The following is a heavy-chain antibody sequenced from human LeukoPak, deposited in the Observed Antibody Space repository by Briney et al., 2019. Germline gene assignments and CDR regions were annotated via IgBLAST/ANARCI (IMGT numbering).Heavy chain of an antibody. D-gene: IGHD6-13*01. CDR3: ARGTKQQLGDYYYYYGMDV. CDR2: MNPNSGNT. CDR1: GYTFTSYD. J-gene: IGHJ6*02. Sequence: GASVKVSCKASGYTFTSYDINWVRQATGQGLEWMGWMNPNSGNTGYAQKFQGRVTMTRNTSISTAYMELSSLRSEDTAVYYCARGTKQQLGDYYYYYGMDVWGQGTTVTVSS. V-gene: IGHV1-8*01.